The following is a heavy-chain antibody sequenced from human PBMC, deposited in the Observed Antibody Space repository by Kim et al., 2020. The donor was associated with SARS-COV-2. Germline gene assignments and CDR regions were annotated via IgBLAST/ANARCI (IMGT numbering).Heavy chain of an antibody. J-gene: IGHJ5*02. Sequence: SETLSLTCTVSGGSISSSSYYWGWIRQPPGKGLEWIGSIYYSGSTYYNPSLKSRVTISVDTSKNQFSLKLSSVTAADTAVYYCARHRLGGAAASPKNWFDPWGQGTLVTVSS. CDR2: IYYSGST. D-gene: IGHD6-13*01. CDR1: GGSISSSSYY. CDR3: ARHRLGGAAASPKNWFDP. V-gene: IGHV4-39*01.